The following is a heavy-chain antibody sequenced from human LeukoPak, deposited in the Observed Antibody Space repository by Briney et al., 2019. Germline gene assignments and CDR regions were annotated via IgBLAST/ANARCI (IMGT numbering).Heavy chain of an antibody. V-gene: IGHV1-18*04. Sequence: ASVKVSCKASGYTFTTYGISWVRHGPGQGLEWMGWISAYNGYTNYAQKLQGRVTMTTDTSTSTAYMELRSLRSDDTAVYYCAREAAGLDYWGQGTLVTVSS. D-gene: IGHD6-25*01. J-gene: IGHJ4*02. CDR1: GYTFTTYG. CDR3: AREAAGLDY. CDR2: ISAYNGYT.